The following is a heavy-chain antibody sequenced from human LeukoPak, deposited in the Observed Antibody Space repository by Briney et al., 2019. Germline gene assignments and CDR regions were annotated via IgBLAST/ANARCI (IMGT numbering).Heavy chain of an antibody. D-gene: IGHD1-26*01. CDR3: AKENNAGNYFDAFDI. V-gene: IGHV3-30*02. CDR1: GFTFSNYG. J-gene: IGHJ3*02. Sequence: GGSLRLSCEASGFTFSNYGMHWVRQAPGKGLEWVAFIRSDGSSKYYADFVKGRFTISRDNSKNTLFLQMNSLRAEDTAVYNCAKENNAGNYFDAFDIWGQGTMVTVSS. CDR2: IRSDGSSK.